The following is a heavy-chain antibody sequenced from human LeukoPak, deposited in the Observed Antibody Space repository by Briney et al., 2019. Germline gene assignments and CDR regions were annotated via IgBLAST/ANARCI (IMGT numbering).Heavy chain of an antibody. D-gene: IGHD3-10*01. CDR2: ISGSGGST. J-gene: IGHJ4*02. CDR3: AKDQLWFGELLYLFDY. Sequence: AGGPLRLSCAASGFTVSSNYMSWVRQAPGKGLEWVSAISGSGGSTYYADSVKGRFTISRDNSKNTLYLQMSSLRAEDTAVYYCAKDQLWFGELLYLFDYWGQGTLVTVSS. V-gene: IGHV3-23*01. CDR1: GFTVSSNY.